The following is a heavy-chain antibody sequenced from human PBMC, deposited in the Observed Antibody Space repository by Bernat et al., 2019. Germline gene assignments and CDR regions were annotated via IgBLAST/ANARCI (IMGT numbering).Heavy chain of an antibody. CDR1: GFTFSNYY. J-gene: IGHJ6*02. CDR2: ISSSGSTK. CDR3: ARVFSNYYDSSGYYSRDYYYGMDV. Sequence: QVQLVESGGGLVKPGGSLRLSCAASGFTFSNYYMSWIRQAPGKGLEWVSYISSSGSTKYYADSVKGRFTISRDNAKNSLYLQMNSLRAEDTAVYYCARVFSNYYDSSGYYSRDYYYGMDVWGQGTTVTVSS. D-gene: IGHD3-22*01. V-gene: IGHV3-11*01.